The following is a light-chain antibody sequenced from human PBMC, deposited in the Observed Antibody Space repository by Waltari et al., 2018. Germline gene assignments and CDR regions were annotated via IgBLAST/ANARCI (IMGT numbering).Light chain of an antibody. J-gene: IGKJ1*01. CDR1: QSISSW. CDR2: DAS. Sequence: DIQMTQSPSTLSASVGDRVTLPCRPSQSISSWLAWYQQKPGKAPKLLIYDASSLESGVPSRFSGSGSGTEFTLTISSLQPDDFATYYCQQYNSYSWTFGQGTKVEIK. V-gene: IGKV1-5*01. CDR3: QQYNSYSWT.